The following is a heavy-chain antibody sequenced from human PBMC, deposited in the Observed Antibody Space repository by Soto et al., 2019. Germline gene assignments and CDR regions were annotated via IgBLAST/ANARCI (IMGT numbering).Heavy chain of an antibody. CDR3: ARAVYCISSSCCGPFDY. CDR1: GGSISSYN. V-gene: IGHV4-59*01. Sequence: SETLSLTCTVSGGSISSYNWSWIRQPPGKGLEWIGYIHYSGSAYYNPSLKSRVTISVDTSKKQFSLKLSSVTPADTAVYYCARAVYCISSSCCGPFDYWGQGTLVTVSS. D-gene: IGHD2-2*01. J-gene: IGHJ4*02. CDR2: IHYSGSA.